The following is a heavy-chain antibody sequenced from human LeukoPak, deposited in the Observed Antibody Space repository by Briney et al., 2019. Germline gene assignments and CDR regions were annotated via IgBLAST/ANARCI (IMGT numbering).Heavy chain of an antibody. J-gene: IGHJ4*02. V-gene: IGHV1-69*13. CDR1: GGTFSSYA. D-gene: IGHD6-6*01. CDR3: ARDEDRGGGTQTSPGAARRRSLDY. CDR2: IIPIFGTA. Sequence: ASVKVSCKASGGTFSSYAISWVRQAPGQGLEWMGGIIPIFGTANYAQKFQGRVTITADESTSTAYMELSSLRSEDTAVYYCARDEDRGGGTQTSPGAARRRSLDYWGQGTLVTVSS.